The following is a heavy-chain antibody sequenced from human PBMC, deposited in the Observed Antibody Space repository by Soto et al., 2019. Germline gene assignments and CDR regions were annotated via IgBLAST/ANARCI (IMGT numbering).Heavy chain of an antibody. CDR3: ARRPYEYSSSSRIGWFDP. V-gene: IGHV4-34*01. CDR2: INHSGST. D-gene: IGHD6-6*01. Sequence: PSETLSLTCAVYGGSFSGYYWSWIRQPPGKGLEWIGEINHSGSTNYNPSLKSRVTISVDTSKNQFSLKLSSVTAADTAVYYCARRPYEYSSSSRIGWFDPWGQGTLVTVSS. J-gene: IGHJ5*02. CDR1: GGSFSGYY.